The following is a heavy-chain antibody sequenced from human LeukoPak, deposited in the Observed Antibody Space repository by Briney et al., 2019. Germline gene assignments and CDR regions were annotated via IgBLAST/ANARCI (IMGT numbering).Heavy chain of an antibody. CDR2: ISAYNGNT. D-gene: IGHD6-13*01. Sequence: ASVNVSCNASGYTFTSYGISWVRQAPGQGLEWMGWISAYNGNTNYAQKLQGRVTMTTDTSTSTAYMELRSLRSDDTAVYYCARRGIAAAGTPFWFDPWGQGTLVTVS. V-gene: IGHV1-18*01. CDR1: GYTFTSYG. J-gene: IGHJ5*02. CDR3: ARRGIAAAGTPFWFDP.